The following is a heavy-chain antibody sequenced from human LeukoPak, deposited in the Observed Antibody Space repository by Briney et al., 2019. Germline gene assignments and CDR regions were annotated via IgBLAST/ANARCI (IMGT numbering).Heavy chain of an antibody. V-gene: IGHV4-59*08. CDR1: GGSISSYY. D-gene: IGHD5-12*01. J-gene: IGHJ4*02. CDR2: IYYSGST. CDR3: ASGMVATGRTFDY. Sequence: SETLSLTCTVSGGSISSYYWSWIRQPPGKGLEWIGYIYYSGSTNYNPSLKSRVTISVDTSKNQFSLKLSSVTAADTAVYYCASGMVATGRTFDYWGQGTLVTVSS.